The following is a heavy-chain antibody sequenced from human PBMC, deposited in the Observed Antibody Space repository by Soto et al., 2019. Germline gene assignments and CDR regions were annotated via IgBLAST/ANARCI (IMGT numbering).Heavy chain of an antibody. V-gene: IGHV5-51*01. D-gene: IGHD2-2*01. CDR2: IYPGDSDT. CDR3: ARHSHCSSTSCYAPRRNIYYYYYLDF. CDR1: GYSFTSYW. J-gene: IGHJ6*03. Sequence: GESLKISCKGSGYSFTSYWIGWVRQMLGKGLEWMGIIYPGDSDTRYSPSFQGQVTISAAKSISTAYLQWSSLKASDTAMYYCARHSHCSSTSCYAPRRNIYYYYYLDFWGKGTTVTVSS.